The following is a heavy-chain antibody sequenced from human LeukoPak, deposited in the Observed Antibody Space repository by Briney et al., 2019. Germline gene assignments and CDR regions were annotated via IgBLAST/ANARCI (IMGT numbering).Heavy chain of an antibody. D-gene: IGHD3-22*01. Sequence: KTSETLSLTCTVSGGSISSSSYYWGWIRQPPGKGLEWIGSIYYSGSTYYNPSLKSRVTISVDTSKNQFSLKLSSVTAADTAVYYCARLHYDSSGYYAGFDYWGQGTLVTVSS. CDR2: IYYSGST. CDR1: GGSISSSSYY. CDR3: ARLHYDSSGYYAGFDY. J-gene: IGHJ4*02. V-gene: IGHV4-39*01.